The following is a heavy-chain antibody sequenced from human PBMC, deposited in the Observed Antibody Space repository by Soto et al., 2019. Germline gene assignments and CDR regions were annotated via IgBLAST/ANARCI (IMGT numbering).Heavy chain of an antibody. V-gene: IGHV5-10-1*01. CDR2: IDPSDSYT. Sequence: GESLKISCKGSGYSFTSYWISWVRQMPGKGLEWMGRIDPSDSYTNYSPSFQGHITISADKSTSTAYLQWSSLKASDTAMYYCARRRSSPYYYGMDVWGQGTTVTVSS. CDR1: GYSFTSYW. J-gene: IGHJ6*02. CDR3: ARRRSSPYYYGMDV.